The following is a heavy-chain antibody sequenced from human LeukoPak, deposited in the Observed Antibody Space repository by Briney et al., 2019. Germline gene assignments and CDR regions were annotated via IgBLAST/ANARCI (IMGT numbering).Heavy chain of an antibody. CDR3: ARASNIAVSSTIDY. Sequence: SQTLSLTCAISGDSVSSNSAAWNWIRQSPSRGLEWLGRTYYRSKWFNDYALSVKSRITINPDTSKNQFSLQLISVTPEDTAVYYCARASNIAVSSTIDYWGQGTLVTVSS. V-gene: IGHV6-1*01. D-gene: IGHD6-19*01. J-gene: IGHJ4*02. CDR2: TYYRSKWFN. CDR1: GDSVSSNSAA.